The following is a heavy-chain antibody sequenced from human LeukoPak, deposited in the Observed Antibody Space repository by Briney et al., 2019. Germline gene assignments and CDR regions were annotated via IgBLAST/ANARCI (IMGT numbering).Heavy chain of an antibody. Sequence: PSETLSLTCTVSGXSINNYYGSWIRQPAGKGLEWIGRIYSFGNTKYNPSLKSRVTMSVDTSKNQFSLKLSSVTAADTAVYYCARDADFDSSGYYYSSFDYWGQGTLVTVSS. V-gene: IGHV4-4*07. CDR1: GXSINNYY. CDR2: IYSFGNT. J-gene: IGHJ4*02. D-gene: IGHD3-22*01. CDR3: ARDADFDSSGYYYSSFDY.